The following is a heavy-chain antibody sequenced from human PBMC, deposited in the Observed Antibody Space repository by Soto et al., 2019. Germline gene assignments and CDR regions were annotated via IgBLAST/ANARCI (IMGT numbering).Heavy chain of an antibody. CDR1: GDSVSRNGAC. CDR2: IYYRSKWFH. Sequence: SQTLSLTCVISGDSVSRNGACWNWIRQSPSRGLQWLGRIYYRSKWFHDYAASVESRMAINPDTSRNQFSLRLNYVTPEDTAVYYCARVHCSAGTCLDGLDFWGQGTTVTVSS. D-gene: IGHD2-15*01. J-gene: IGHJ6*02. V-gene: IGHV6-1*01. CDR3: ARVHCSAGTCLDGLDF.